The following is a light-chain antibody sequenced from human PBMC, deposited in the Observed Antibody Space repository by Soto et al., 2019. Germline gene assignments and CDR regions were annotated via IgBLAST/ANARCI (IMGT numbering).Light chain of an antibody. CDR1: ISDVGGYDY. CDR3: SSYAGRTIYV. J-gene: IGLJ1*01. CDR2: EVT. V-gene: IGLV2-8*01. Sequence: QSVLTQPPSSSGSPGQSVTISCTGTISDVGGYDYVSWYQQRPGKAPKLLIHEVTKRPSGVPDRFSGSKSGNTASLTVSGLQAEDEADYYCSSYAGRTIYVFGTGTKVTV.